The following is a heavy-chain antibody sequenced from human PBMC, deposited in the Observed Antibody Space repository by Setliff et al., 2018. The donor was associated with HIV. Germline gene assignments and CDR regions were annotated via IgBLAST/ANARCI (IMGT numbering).Heavy chain of an antibody. J-gene: IGHJ5*02. Sequence: PSETLSLTCAVSGGSISSSNYYWVWIRQPPGKELEWIGSFYYSGSTYYNPSLKSRVTISVDTSKNQFSLKMGSVTASDTAVYYCARGPSASTFDPWGQGTLVTVSS. CDR1: GGSISSSNYY. CDR3: ARGPSASTFDP. CDR2: FYYSGST. D-gene: IGHD2-15*01. V-gene: IGHV4-39*07.